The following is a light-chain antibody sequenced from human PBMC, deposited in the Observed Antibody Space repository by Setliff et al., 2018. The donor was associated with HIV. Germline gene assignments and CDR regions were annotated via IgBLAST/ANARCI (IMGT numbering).Light chain of an antibody. CDR1: SSDVGSYNR. CDR2: EVN. Sequence: QSALTQPPSVSGSPGQSGTISCTGTSSDVGSYNRVSWYQQPPGTAPKLMIYEVNKRPSGVPDRFSGSKSGNTASLTISGLQAEDEADYYCSSYTSISTYVFGTGTKVTVL. V-gene: IGLV2-18*02. J-gene: IGLJ1*01. CDR3: SSYTSISTYV.